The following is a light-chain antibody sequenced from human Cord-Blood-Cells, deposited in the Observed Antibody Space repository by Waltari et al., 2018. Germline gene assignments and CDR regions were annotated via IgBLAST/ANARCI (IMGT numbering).Light chain of an antibody. Sequence: DIQLTQSPSSLSASVGDRVTITCQASQDVSNYLNWYLQKPGKAPKLLIYDASKLETGVPSRFSGSGSETDFTFTISSLQPEDIATYYCQQYDNLPFGQGTKLEIK. V-gene: IGKV1-33*01. CDR2: DAS. J-gene: IGKJ2*01. CDR3: QQYDNLP. CDR1: QDVSNY.